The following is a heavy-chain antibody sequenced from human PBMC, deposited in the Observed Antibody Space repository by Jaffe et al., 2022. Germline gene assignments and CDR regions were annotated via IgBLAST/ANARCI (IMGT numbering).Heavy chain of an antibody. D-gene: IGHD3-10*01. CDR1: GGSIINYY. CDR2: IYYSGST. CDR3: ARVRGEEARGIVVTAYYFDY. J-gene: IGHJ4*02. V-gene: IGHV4-59*01. Sequence: QVRLQESGPGLVEPSETLSLTCTVSGGSIINYYWTWIRQPPGKGLEWIGYIYYSGSTNYSPSLKSRVTISLDTSKKQFSLKLSSVTAADTAVYYCARVRGEEARGIVVTAYYFDYWGQGTLVTVSS.